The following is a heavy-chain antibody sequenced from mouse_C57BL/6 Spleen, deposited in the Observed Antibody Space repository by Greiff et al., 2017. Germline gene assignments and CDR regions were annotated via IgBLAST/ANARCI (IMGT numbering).Heavy chain of an antibody. CDR1: GYTFTSYW. J-gene: IGHJ2*01. CDR2: IDPSDSYT. CDR3: ARSDYGNYGY. Sequence: QVQLQQPGAELVMPGASVKLSCKASGYTFTSYWMHWVKQRPGQGLEWIGEIDPSDSYTNYNQKFKGKSTLTVDKSTSTAYMQLSILTSEDSAVYYCARSDYGNYGYWGQGTTLTVSS. V-gene: IGHV1-69*01. D-gene: IGHD2-1*01.